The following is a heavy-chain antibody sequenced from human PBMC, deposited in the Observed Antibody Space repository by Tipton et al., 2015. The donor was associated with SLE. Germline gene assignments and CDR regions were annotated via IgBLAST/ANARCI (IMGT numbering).Heavy chain of an antibody. Sequence: TLSLTCTVSGGSISSYYWSWIRQPPGKGLEWIGYIYYTGSTNHKPSLQSRVTISVDTSKNQFSLQLTPVTPADTAIYYCARLNFCTNDVCQYAFDIWGQGTMVTGSS. D-gene: IGHD2-8*01. CDR1: GGSISSYY. J-gene: IGHJ3*02. CDR2: IYYTGST. V-gene: IGHV4-59*01. CDR3: ARLNFCTNDVCQYAFDI.